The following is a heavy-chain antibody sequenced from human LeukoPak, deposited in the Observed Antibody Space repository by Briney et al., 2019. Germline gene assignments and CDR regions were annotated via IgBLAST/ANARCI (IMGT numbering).Heavy chain of an antibody. Sequence: SETLSLTCTVSGGSISSGGYSWSWIRQPPGKGLEWIGYIYHSGSTYYNPSLKSRVTISVDRSKNQFSLKLSSVTAADTAVYYCARVLLGYCSSTSRYARGGWFDPWGQGTLVTVSS. CDR2: IYHSGST. CDR1: GGSISSGGYS. CDR3: ARVLLGYCSSTSRYARGGWFDP. D-gene: IGHD2-2*01. V-gene: IGHV4-30-2*01. J-gene: IGHJ5*02.